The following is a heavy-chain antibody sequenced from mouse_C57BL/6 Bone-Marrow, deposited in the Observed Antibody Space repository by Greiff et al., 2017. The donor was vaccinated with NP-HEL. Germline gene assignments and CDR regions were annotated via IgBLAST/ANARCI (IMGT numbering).Heavy chain of an antibody. CDR1: GYTFTSYG. Sequence: VQLQQSGAELARPGASVKLSCKASGYTFTSYGISWVKQRPGQGLEWIGEIYPRSGNTYYNEKFKGKATLTADKSSSTAYMELRSLTSEDSAVYFCATGSSPYYFDYWGQGTTLTVSS. CDR2: IYPRSGNT. J-gene: IGHJ2*01. CDR3: ATGSSPYYFDY. V-gene: IGHV1-81*01. D-gene: IGHD1-1*01.